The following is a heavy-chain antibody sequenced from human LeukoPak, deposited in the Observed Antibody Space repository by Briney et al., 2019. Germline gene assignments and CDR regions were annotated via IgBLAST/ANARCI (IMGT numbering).Heavy chain of an antibody. CDR1: GYTFTGYY. Sequence: ASVKVSCKAFGYTFTGYYMHWVRQAPGQGLEWMGWINPNSGGTNYAQKFQGRVTMTRDTSISTAYMELSRLRSDDTAVYYCARDAFRRGYSYGYYWGQGTLVTVSS. V-gene: IGHV1-2*02. CDR2: INPNSGGT. D-gene: IGHD5-18*01. J-gene: IGHJ4*02. CDR3: ARDAFRRGYSYGYY.